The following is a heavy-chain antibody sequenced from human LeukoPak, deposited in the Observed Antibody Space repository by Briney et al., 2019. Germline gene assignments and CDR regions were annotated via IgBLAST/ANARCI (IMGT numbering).Heavy chain of an antibody. V-gene: IGHV3-30*18. Sequence: PGRPLRLSCAASGFTFRNYGMHWVRQAPGKGLDWVAVISYDGSNKYYADSVKGRFTISRDNSKNTLYLQMNSLRAEDTAVYYCAKVRYFGPSAFDIWGQGTMVTVSS. CDR3: AKVRYFGPSAFDI. CDR1: GFTFRNYG. CDR2: ISYDGSNK. D-gene: IGHD3-9*01. J-gene: IGHJ3*02.